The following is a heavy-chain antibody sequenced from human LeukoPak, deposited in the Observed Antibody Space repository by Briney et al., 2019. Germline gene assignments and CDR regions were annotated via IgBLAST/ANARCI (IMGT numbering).Heavy chain of an antibody. J-gene: IGHJ4*02. V-gene: IGHV4-61*02. CDR2: IYTYGNS. D-gene: IGHD3-22*01. CDR1: GGSISSGSYY. CDR3: ARLNYYDSSIFDY. Sequence: SETLSLTCTVSGGSISSGSYYWSWIRQPAGKGLEWIGRIYTYGNSNHNPSLKSRVTISVDTSNNQFSLKLSSVTAADTAVYYCARLNYYDSSIFDYWGQGTLVTVSS.